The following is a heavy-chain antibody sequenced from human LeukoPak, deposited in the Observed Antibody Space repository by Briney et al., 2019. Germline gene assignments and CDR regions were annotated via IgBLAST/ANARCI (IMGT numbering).Heavy chain of an antibody. CDR1: GYTFTNYY. CDR2: MNPSGGTT. Sequence: GASVKISCKASGYTFTNYYMHWVRQAPGQGLEWMGIMNPSGGTTTYAQKFQGRVTLTRDTSLSTAYMELSRLRSDDTAVYYCARDRNYYDHNGNFDYWGQGTLVTVSS. V-gene: IGHV1-46*01. CDR3: ARDRNYYDHNGNFDY. J-gene: IGHJ4*02. D-gene: IGHD3-22*01.